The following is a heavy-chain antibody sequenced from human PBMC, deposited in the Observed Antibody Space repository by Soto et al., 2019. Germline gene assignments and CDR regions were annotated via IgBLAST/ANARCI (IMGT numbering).Heavy chain of an antibody. CDR2: INAGNGNT. Sequence: ASVKVSCKASGYTFTSYAMHWVRQAPGQRLEWMGWINAGNGNTKYSQKFQGRVTITRDTSASTAYMELSSLRSEDTAVYYCARSPGSGYYYYYGMDVWGQGTTVTVS. V-gene: IGHV1-3*01. D-gene: IGHD2-15*01. CDR3: ARSPGSGYYYYYGMDV. CDR1: GYTFTSYA. J-gene: IGHJ6*02.